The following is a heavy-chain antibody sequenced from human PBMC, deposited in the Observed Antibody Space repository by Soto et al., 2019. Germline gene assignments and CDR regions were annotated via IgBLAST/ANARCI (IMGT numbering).Heavy chain of an antibody. J-gene: IGHJ6*02. V-gene: IGHV1-69*13. CDR1: GGTFSSYA. D-gene: IGHD2-2*02. CDR3: ARNGIVVPAAILVYYYYGMDV. Sequence: GASVKVSCKASGGTFSSYAISWVRQAPGQGLERMGGIIPIFGTANYAQKFQGRVTITADESTSTAYMELSSLRSEDTAVYYCARNGIVVPAAILVYYYYGMDVWGQGTTVTVSS. CDR2: IIPIFGTA.